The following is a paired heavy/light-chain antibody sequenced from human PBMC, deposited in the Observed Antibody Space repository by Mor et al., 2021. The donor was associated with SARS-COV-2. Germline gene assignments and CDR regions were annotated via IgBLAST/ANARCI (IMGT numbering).Light chain of an antibody. V-gene: IGKV3-11*01. CDR1: QSVSSY. J-gene: IGKJ2*01. Sequence: EVVLTQSPATLSLSPGERASLSCRASQSVSSYLAWYQQKPAQAPRLLIYDIFKRASGIPARFSGSGSGTDFNLTISSLDLDDFAVYYCHQRIGWPPMHTFGPGTKLEIK. CDR2: DIF. CDR3: HQRIGWPPMHT.
Heavy chain of an antibody. Sequence: QVQLVQSGTEVKQPGASVKVSCKASGYSFTSHSINWVRQAPGQGLEWVGWTATENGNRNYAQKVQGRLTMTTDTATSTVYMELTRLTSDDTAVYYCVRGLNGFEHWGQGTLVRVSS. CDR1: GYSFTSHS. J-gene: IGHJ1*01. CDR2: TATENGNR. D-gene: IGHD1-1*01. CDR3: VRGLNGFEH. V-gene: IGHV1-18*04.